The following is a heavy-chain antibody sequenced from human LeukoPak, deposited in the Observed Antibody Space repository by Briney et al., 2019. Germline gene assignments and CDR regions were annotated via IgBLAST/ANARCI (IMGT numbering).Heavy chain of an antibody. CDR3: AIIAAAGTLVSDY. Sequence: ASVKVSRKASGYTFSSYYIHWVRQAPGHGLEWMGIINPSGGSTSYAQKFQGRVTMTRDTSTSTVYMELSSLRSEDTAVYYCAIIAAAGTLVSDYWGQGTLVTVSS. V-gene: IGHV1-46*01. CDR1: GYTFSSYY. D-gene: IGHD6-13*01. J-gene: IGHJ4*02. CDR2: INPSGGST.